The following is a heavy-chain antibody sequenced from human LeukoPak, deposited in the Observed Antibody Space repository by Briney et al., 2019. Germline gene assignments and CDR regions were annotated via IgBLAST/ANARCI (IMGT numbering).Heavy chain of an antibody. CDR2: IYYSGST. CDR3: ATEPTRTPYYYMDV. CDR1: GGSISSYY. V-gene: IGHV4-59*01. J-gene: IGHJ6*03. Sequence: PSETLSLTRTVSGGSISSYYWSWIRQPPGKGLEWIGYIYYSGSTNYNPSLKSRVTISVDTSKNQFSLKLSSVTAADTAVYYCATEPTRTPYYYMDVWGTGTTVIVSS. D-gene: IGHD1-1*01.